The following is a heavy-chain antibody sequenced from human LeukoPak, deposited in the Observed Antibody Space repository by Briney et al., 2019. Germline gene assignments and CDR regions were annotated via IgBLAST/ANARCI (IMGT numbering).Heavy chain of an antibody. CDR3: ARAETEYYYGSGSYKY. Sequence: PGGSLRLSCAASGFTFRTYEMNWVRQAPGKGLEWVSYIGTIISTTYYADSVKGRFTTSRDNAKNSLYPQMNSLRAEDTAVYYCARAETEYYYGSGSYKYWGQGTLVTVSS. V-gene: IGHV3-48*03. CDR2: IGTIISTT. CDR1: GFTFRTYE. J-gene: IGHJ4*02. D-gene: IGHD3-10*01.